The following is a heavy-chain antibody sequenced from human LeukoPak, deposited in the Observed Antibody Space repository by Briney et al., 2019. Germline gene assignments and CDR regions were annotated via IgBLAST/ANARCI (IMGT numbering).Heavy chain of an antibody. Sequence: ASVKVSCKTSGYTFTSYYIHWVRQAPGQGLEWMGIINPSGGSTSYAQKFQGRVTMTRDTSTSTVYMYLSSLRSEDMAVYYCARGEDYGDYFDYWGQGTLVTVSS. V-gene: IGHV1-46*01. CDR3: ARGEDYGDYFDY. CDR1: GYTFTSYY. D-gene: IGHD4-17*01. J-gene: IGHJ4*02. CDR2: INPSGGST.